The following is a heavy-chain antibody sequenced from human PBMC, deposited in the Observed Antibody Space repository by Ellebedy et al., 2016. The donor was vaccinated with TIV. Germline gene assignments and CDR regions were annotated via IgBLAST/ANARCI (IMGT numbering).Heavy chain of an antibody. CDR2: ISANNGDT. Sequence: ASVKVSCKASGYPFNSYAISWVRQATGQGLEWVGWISANNGDTNSAQKFQDRVTMTTDTSTSTAYMEQRSLRSDDTAVYYCARAASWYSSGWFLYYMDVWGKGTTVTVSS. J-gene: IGHJ6*03. V-gene: IGHV1-18*01. CDR3: ARAASWYSSGWFLYYMDV. D-gene: IGHD6-13*01. CDR1: GYPFNSYA.